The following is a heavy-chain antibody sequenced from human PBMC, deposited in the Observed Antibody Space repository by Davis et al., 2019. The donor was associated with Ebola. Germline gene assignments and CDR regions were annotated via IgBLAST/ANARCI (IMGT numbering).Heavy chain of an antibody. CDR1: GFSFSSYW. Sequence: HTGGSLRLSCAASGFSFSSYWMHWVRQAPGKGLVWVSRINSDGSGTNYAESVKGRFAISRDNSKNTLYLQMNSLRAEDTAVYYCTRHVSGDFWYFDLWGRGTLVTVSS. CDR3: TRHVSGDFWYFDL. CDR2: INSDGSGT. D-gene: IGHD4-17*01. V-gene: IGHV3-74*01. J-gene: IGHJ2*01.